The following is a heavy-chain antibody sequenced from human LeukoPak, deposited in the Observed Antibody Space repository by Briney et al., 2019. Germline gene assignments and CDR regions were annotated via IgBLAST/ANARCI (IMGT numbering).Heavy chain of an antibody. D-gene: IGHD6-6*01. CDR2: IIPIFGTA. CDR1: GGTFSSYA. V-gene: IGHV1-69*05. Sequence: GASVKVSCKASGGTFSSYAISWVRQAPGQGLEWMGGIIPIFGTANYAQKFQGRVTITTDESTSTAYMELSSLRSEDTAVYYCAFNAGGYSSSSTSGFDYWGQGTLVTVSS. CDR3: AFNAGGYSSSSTSGFDY. J-gene: IGHJ4*02.